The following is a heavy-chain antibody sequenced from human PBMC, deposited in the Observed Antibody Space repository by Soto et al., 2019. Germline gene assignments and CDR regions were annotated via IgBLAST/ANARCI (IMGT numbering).Heavy chain of an antibody. CDR1: GGSISSGDYY. CDR2: IYYSGST. CDR3: ARETYGEGAFDI. D-gene: IGHD4-17*01. Sequence: ASETLSLTCTVSGGSISSGDYYWSWIRQPPGKGLEWIGYIYYSGSTYYNPSLKSRVTISVDTSKNQFSLKLSSVTAADTAVYYCARETYGEGAFDIWGQGTMVTVSS. J-gene: IGHJ3*02. V-gene: IGHV4-30-4*01.